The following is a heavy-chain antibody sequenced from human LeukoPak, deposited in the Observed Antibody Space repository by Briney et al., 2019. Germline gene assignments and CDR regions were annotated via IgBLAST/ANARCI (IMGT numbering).Heavy chain of an antibody. CDR3: ARDYGDYRDYFDY. D-gene: IGHD4-17*01. CDR2: ISAYNGNT. CDR1: GYTFTSYG. V-gene: IGHV1-18*01. J-gene: IGHJ4*02. Sequence: ASVTVSCTASGYTFTSYGISWVRQAPGQGLEWMGWISAYNGNTNYAQKLQGRVTMTRDTSTSTVYMELSSLRSEDTAVYYCARDYGDYRDYFDYWGQGTLVTVSS.